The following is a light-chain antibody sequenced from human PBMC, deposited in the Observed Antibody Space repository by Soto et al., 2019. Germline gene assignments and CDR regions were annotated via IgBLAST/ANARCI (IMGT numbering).Light chain of an antibody. CDR3: QHAYSKNT. CDR2: AAS. Sequence: DIQMTQSPSSLSASVGDRVTIACRASQNIRTYLNRYQLNPGKDTKLLIYAASNLHSGVPSRFSGSGSGTDFTLNISSLQPEDFATYYCQHAYSKNTFGGGTKVEIK. J-gene: IGKJ4*01. CDR1: QNIRTY. V-gene: IGKV1-39*01.